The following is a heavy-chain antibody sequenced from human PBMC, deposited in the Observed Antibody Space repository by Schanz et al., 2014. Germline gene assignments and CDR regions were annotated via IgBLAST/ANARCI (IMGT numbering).Heavy chain of an antibody. J-gene: IGHJ4*02. CDR2: IKQEGDEK. CDR1: GFNFRNYW. D-gene: IGHD3-10*01. CDR3: VRDFPYVSGSYYKGFGY. Sequence: EGQLVESGGGLVQPGGSLRLSCVVSGFNFRNYWMSWVRQAPGKGLEWVASIKQEGDEKNYVDSVKGRFTISRDNAKNSLFLQMNSLRADDTAVYYCVRDFPYVSGSYYKGFGYWGQGTLVVVSS. V-gene: IGHV3-7*01.